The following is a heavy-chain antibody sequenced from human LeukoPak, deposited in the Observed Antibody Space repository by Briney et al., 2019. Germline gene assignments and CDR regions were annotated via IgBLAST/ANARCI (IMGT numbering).Heavy chain of an antibody. CDR2: ISGSGGST. CDR1: GFTFSSYW. D-gene: IGHD4-17*01. V-gene: IGHV3-23*01. J-gene: IGHJ4*02. CDR3: AIDYGDYDNYFDY. Sequence: GGSLRLSCAASGFTFSSYWMSWVRQAPGKGLEWVSAISGSGGSTYYADSVKGRFTISRDNSKNTLYLQMNSLRAEDTAVYYCAIDYGDYDNYFDYWGQGALVTVSS.